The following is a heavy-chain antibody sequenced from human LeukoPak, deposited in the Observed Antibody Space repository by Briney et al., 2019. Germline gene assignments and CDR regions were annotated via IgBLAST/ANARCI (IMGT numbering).Heavy chain of an antibody. V-gene: IGHV4-59*08. CDR1: GGSISSYY. CDR2: IYHSGST. D-gene: IGHD5-24*01. CDR3: ARHEGDGYNLLDFDY. J-gene: IGHJ4*02. Sequence: SETLSLTCTVSGGSISSYYWSWIRQPPGKGLEWIGYIYHSGSTNYNPSLKSRVTISVDTSKNQFSLKLSSVTAADTAVYYCARHEGDGYNLLDFDYWGQGTLVTVSS.